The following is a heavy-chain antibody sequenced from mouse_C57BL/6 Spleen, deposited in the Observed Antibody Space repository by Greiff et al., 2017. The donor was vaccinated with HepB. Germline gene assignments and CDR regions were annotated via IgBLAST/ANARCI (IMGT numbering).Heavy chain of an antibody. CDR1: GFTFSDYG. CDR2: ISSGSSTI. V-gene: IGHV5-17*01. CDR3: AAPITTVVAPYWYFDV. Sequence: DVHLVESGGGLVKPGGSLKLSCAASGFTFSDYGMHWVRQAPEKGLEWVAYISSGSSTIYYADTVKGRFTISRDNAKNTLFLQMTSLRSEDTAMYYCAAPITTVVAPYWYFDVWGTGTTVTVSS. J-gene: IGHJ1*03. D-gene: IGHD1-1*01.